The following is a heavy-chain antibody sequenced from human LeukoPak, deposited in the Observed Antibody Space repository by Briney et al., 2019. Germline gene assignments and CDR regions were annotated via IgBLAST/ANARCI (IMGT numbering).Heavy chain of an antibody. CDR2: INPNSGNT. V-gene: IGHV1-18*04. CDR1: GYTFTGYY. D-gene: IGHD1-26*01. J-gene: IGHJ4*02. Sequence: ASVKVSCKASGYTFTGYYMHWVRQAPGQGLEWMGWINPNSGNTNYAQKLQGRVTMTTDTSTSTAYMELRSLRSDDTAVYYCARENVISGSYGPVDYWGQGTLVTVSS. CDR3: ARENVISGSYGPVDY.